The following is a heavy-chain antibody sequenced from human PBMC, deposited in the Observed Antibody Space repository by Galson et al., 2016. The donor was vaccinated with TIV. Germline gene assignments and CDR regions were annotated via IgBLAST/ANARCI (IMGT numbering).Heavy chain of an antibody. CDR2: ISTSSGTT. D-gene: IGHD3-22*01. J-gene: IGHJ1*01. CDR3: ARDGGHYSAFQY. Sequence: SLRLSCAASGFTFNYYTMHWVRQAPGKGLEWVSCISTSSGTTHYADSVKGRFTISRDNAMNSLYLQMNSLRAEDTAVYYCARDGGHYSAFQYWGQGTLVTVSS. V-gene: IGHV3-48*04. CDR1: GFTFNYYT.